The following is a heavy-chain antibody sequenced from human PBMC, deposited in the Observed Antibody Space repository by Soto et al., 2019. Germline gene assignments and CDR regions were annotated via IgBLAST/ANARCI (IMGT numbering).Heavy chain of an antibody. D-gene: IGHD3-9*01. Sequence: GGSLRLSCAASGFTFSSYSMNWVRQAPGKGLEWVSSISSSSSYIYYADSVKGRFTISRDNAKNSLYLQMNSLRAEDTAVYYCARDKDNRYFDPFDPWGHGTLVTVSS. CDR2: ISSSSSYI. J-gene: IGHJ5*02. V-gene: IGHV3-21*01. CDR3: ARDKDNRYFDPFDP. CDR1: GFTFSSYS.